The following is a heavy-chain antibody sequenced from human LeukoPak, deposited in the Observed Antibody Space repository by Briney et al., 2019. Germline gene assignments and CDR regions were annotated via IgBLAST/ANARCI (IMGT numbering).Heavy chain of an antibody. Sequence: GGSLRLSCAASEFTFSTYSMNWVRQAPGKGLEWVSSISGSSSHIYYADSVKGRFTISRDNAKNSLYLQMNSLRAEDTAVYYCARGLLHCSSTSCHRAFFDYWGQGTLVTVSS. CDR3: ARGLLHCSSTSCHRAFFDY. CDR2: ISGSSSHI. J-gene: IGHJ4*02. CDR1: EFTFSTYS. D-gene: IGHD2-2*01. V-gene: IGHV3-21*01.